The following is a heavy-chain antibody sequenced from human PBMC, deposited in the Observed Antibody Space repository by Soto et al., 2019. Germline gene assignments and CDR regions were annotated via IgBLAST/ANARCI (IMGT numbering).Heavy chain of an antibody. J-gene: IGHJ4*02. Sequence: PGGSLRLSCAASGFTFSDYYMSWIRQAPGKGLECVSALSSDSSSTYYANSVKGRFTISRDNTKNTLYLQMGSLRAEDMAVYYCAARYCGSTRCFHFDYWGQGTLVTVSS. V-gene: IGHV3-64*01. D-gene: IGHD2-2*01. CDR2: LSSDSSST. CDR3: AARYCGSTRCFHFDY. CDR1: GFTFSDYY.